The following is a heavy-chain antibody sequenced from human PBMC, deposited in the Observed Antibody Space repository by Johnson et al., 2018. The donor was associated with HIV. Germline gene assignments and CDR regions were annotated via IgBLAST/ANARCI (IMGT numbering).Heavy chain of an antibody. D-gene: IGHD4-17*01. CDR2: ISYDGSNK. CDR3: ARESNGDYVAFDI. CDR1: GFTFTDYY. J-gene: IGHJ3*02. Sequence: QEQLVESGGGLVQPGGSLRLSCAASGFTFTDYYMTWIRQAPGKGLEWVAVISYDGSNKYYADSVKGRFTISRDDSRNTLHLQMNSLRAEDTAVYYCARESNGDYVAFDIWGQGTMVTVSS. V-gene: IGHV3-30*14.